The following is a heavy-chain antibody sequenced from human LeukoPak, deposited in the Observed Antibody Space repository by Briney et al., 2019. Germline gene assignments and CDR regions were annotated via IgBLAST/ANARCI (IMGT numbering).Heavy chain of an antibody. J-gene: IGHJ6*03. D-gene: IGHD1-26*01. CDR1: GFTFDDYA. Sequence: GGSLRLSCAASGFTFDDYAMHWVRQAPGKGLEWVSGISWNSGTIGYADSVKGRFTISRGNAKNSLYLQLNSLRAEDTAVYYCARDPYSGSYSDYYYYYMDVWGKGTTVTVSS. V-gene: IGHV3-9*01. CDR3: ARDPYSGSYSDYYYYYMDV. CDR2: ISWNSGTI.